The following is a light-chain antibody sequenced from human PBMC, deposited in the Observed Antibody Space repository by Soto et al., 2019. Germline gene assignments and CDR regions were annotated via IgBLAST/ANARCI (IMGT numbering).Light chain of an antibody. CDR1: QSVRSN. V-gene: IGKV3-15*01. CDR2: GAS. Sequence: EIVMTQSPATLYVSPGERATLSCRASQSVRSNLAWYQQKPGQAPRLLIYGASTRATGIPARFSGSGSGTEFTLTISSLQSEDFAVYYCQQYNNWPPKYTFGQGTKLEIK. J-gene: IGKJ2*01. CDR3: QQYNNWPPKYT.